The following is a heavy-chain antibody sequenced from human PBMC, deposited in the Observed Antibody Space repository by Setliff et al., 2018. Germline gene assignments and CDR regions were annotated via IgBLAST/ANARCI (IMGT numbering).Heavy chain of an antibody. Sequence: KASETLSLTCTVSGGSISSGDYYWSWIRQPPGKGLEWIGNIYYSGSTYYNPSLKSRVTISVDTSKNQFSLKLSSVTAADTAVYYCARESRYYYGSGSLKGFDPWGQGTLVTVSS. V-gene: IGHV4-30-4*08. D-gene: IGHD3-10*01. CDR3: ARESRYYYGSGSLKGFDP. CDR1: GGSISSGDYY. CDR2: IYYSGST. J-gene: IGHJ5*02.